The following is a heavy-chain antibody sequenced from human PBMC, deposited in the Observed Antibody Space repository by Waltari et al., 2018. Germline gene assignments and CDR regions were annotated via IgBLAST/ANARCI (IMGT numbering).Heavy chain of an antibody. J-gene: IGHJ4*02. Sequence: QVQLVDSGGGVVQPGKSLRLSCAAPGFTSNSYPLPWVRQAPGKGLEWVAVISFDGSIKYYAKSVKGRFTISRDNSNNTLNLQMNSLTPEDTAVYYCARKATVFGVGGYLDYWGQGALVIVSS. CDR1: GFTSNSYP. D-gene: IGHD3-3*01. CDR3: ARKATVFGVGGYLDY. V-gene: IGHV3-30*04. CDR2: ISFDGSIK.